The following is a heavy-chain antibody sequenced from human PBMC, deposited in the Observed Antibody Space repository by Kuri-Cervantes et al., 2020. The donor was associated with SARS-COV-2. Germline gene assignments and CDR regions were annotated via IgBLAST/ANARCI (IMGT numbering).Heavy chain of an antibody. CDR2: IYYSGST. CDR3: ARDGGGHYYDSSRDYHYYYYGMDV. D-gene: IGHD3-22*01. CDR1: GGSISSGGYS. Sequence: GSLRLSCAVSGGSISSGGYSWSWIRQPPGKGLEWIGYIYYSGSTNYNPSLKSRVTILVDTSKNQFSLKLSSVTAADTAVYYCARDGGGHYYDSSRDYHYYYYGMDVWGQGPRVTVSS. J-gene: IGHJ6*02. V-gene: IGHV4-61*08.